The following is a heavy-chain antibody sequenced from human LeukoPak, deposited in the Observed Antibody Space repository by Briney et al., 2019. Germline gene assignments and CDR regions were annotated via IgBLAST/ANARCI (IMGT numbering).Heavy chain of an antibody. Sequence: ASVKVSCKASGYTFTSYYMHWVRQAPGQGLEWMGIINPSGGSTSYARKFQGRVTMTRDTSTSTVYMELSSLRSEDTAVYYCARGGSGSYYYDSSGLWSAFDIWGQGTMVTVSS. CDR2: INPSGGST. V-gene: IGHV1-46*01. CDR1: GYTFTSYY. D-gene: IGHD3-22*01. CDR3: ARGGSGSYYYDSSGLWSAFDI. J-gene: IGHJ3*02.